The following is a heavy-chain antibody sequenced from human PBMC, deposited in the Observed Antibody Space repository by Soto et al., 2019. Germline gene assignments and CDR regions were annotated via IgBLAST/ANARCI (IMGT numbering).Heavy chain of an antibody. V-gene: IGHV3-73*01. D-gene: IGHD1-1*01. CDR3: TRLTQNLERDSDYYYYYMDV. CDR2: IRSKANSYAT. Sequence: GGSLRLSCAASGFTFSGSAMHWVRQASGKGLEWVGRIRSKANSYATAYAASVKGRFTISRDDSKNTANLQMNSLKTEDTAVDYCTRLTQNLERDSDYYYYYMDVWGKGTTVTVSS. CDR1: GFTFSGSA. J-gene: IGHJ6*03.